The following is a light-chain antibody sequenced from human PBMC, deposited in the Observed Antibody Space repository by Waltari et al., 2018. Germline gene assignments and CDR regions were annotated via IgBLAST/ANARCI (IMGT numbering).Light chain of an antibody. J-gene: IGKJ4*01. CDR1: QSIHDN. CDR2: GAS. V-gene: IGKV3-15*01. Sequence: EIVMTQSPATLSVSQGERATLYCRASQSIHDNLAWYQQKPGQAPRLLIYGASTRATGIPARFRGSGSGEEFTLTITSLQSEDCAVYYCQQYNVWPPLTFGGGTKVEIK. CDR3: QQYNVWPPLT.